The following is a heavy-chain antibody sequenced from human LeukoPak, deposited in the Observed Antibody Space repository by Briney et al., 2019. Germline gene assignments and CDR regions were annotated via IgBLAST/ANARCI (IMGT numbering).Heavy chain of an antibody. J-gene: IGHJ4*02. D-gene: IGHD6-19*01. V-gene: IGHV4-59*01. Sequence: PSETLSLTCSVSGGSISDYYWHWIRQPPGTGLEWIGYINYSGSTDYNPSLKSRVTISVDTSKNQFSLNVRSVTAADTAMYYRAREYSSFEYWGQGVLVTVSS. CDR3: AREYSSFEY. CDR1: GGSISDYY. CDR2: INYSGST.